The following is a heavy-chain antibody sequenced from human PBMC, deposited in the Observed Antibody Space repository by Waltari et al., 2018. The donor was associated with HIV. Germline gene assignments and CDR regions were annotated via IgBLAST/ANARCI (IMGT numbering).Heavy chain of an antibody. Sequence: EVQLVESGGGLVQPGGSLRLSCSASGFTFNEYDMHWVRQVTGKGREWVAVIDSAGGTYYSASVKGRFTISRENAKNSLYLQMSSLRAEDTAVYYCTRDRGSGWDPWGQGTLVTVSS. D-gene: IGHD6-19*01. CDR1: GFTFNEYD. CDR2: IDSAGGT. J-gene: IGHJ5*02. CDR3: TRDRGSGWDP. V-gene: IGHV3-13*01.